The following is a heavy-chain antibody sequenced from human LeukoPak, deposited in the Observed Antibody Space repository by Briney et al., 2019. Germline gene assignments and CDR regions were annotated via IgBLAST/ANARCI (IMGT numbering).Heavy chain of an antibody. CDR3: ATETNGRHYDY. D-gene: IGHD1-14*01. Sequence: PGGSLRLSCAASGFTFSTYAMSWVRQAPGKGLEWVATVSGSGLYTYYADSVRGRFTISRDNSKDTFYLQMNSLRAEDTAVYYCATETNGRHYDYWGQGTLLTVSS. V-gene: IGHV3-23*01. CDR2: VSGSGLYT. J-gene: IGHJ4*02. CDR1: GFTFSTYA.